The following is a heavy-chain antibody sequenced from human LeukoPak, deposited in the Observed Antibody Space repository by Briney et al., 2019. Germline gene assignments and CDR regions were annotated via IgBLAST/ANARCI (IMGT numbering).Heavy chain of an antibody. CDR3: ARGTDYYGSGSYCDY. CDR2: ISSSSSYT. Sequence: PGGSLRLSCAASGFTFSDYYMSWIRQAPGKGLEWVSYISSSSSYTNYADSVKGRFTISRDNAKNSLYLQMNSLRAEDTAVYYCARGTDYYGSGSYCDYWGQGTLVTVSS. V-gene: IGHV3-11*06. D-gene: IGHD3-10*01. CDR1: GFTFSDYY. J-gene: IGHJ4*02.